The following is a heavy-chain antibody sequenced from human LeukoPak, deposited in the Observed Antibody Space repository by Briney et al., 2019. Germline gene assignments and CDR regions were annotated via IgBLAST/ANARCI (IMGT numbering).Heavy chain of an antibody. CDR3: ARDSGQWLANVGD. V-gene: IGHV1-2*02. Sequence: ASVKVSCKASGYTLTANYMHWLRQAPGQGLGWMGWISPNSGGTNYAQKFQGRVTMTRDTSISTAYLELSSLRSDDTAVYFCARDSGQWLANVGDWGQGTLVTVSS. CDR2: ISPNSGGT. J-gene: IGHJ4*02. D-gene: IGHD6-19*01. CDR1: GYTLTANY.